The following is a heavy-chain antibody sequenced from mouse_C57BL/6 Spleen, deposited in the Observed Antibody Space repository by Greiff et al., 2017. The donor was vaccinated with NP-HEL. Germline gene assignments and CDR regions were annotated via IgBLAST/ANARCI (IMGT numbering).Heavy chain of an antibody. Sequence: QVQLKESGPGLVQPSQSLSITCTVSGFSLTSYGVHWVRQSPGKGLEWLGVIWRGGSTDYNAAFMSRLSITKDNSKSQVFFKMNSLQADDTAIYYCAKNSYDYDGYAMDYWGQGTSVTVSS. CDR3: AKNSYDYDGYAMDY. CDR2: IWRGGST. J-gene: IGHJ4*01. D-gene: IGHD2-4*01. V-gene: IGHV2-5*01. CDR1: GFSLTSYG.